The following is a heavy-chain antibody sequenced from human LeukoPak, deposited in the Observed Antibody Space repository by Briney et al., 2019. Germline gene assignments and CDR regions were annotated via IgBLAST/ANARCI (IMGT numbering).Heavy chain of an antibody. CDR1: GFTFSDYS. Sequence: GGSLRLSCVVSGFTFSDYSVNWVRQAPGKGLEWVSSISKTSAYIYDADSVKGRFTTSRDNAKNSLYLQMTGPRAEDTAVYYCARDIKFYYNYGSFDYWGQGTLVIVSS. V-gene: IGHV3-21*01. CDR3: ARDIKFYYNYGSFDY. D-gene: IGHD3-16*01. J-gene: IGHJ4*02. CDR2: ISKTSAYI.